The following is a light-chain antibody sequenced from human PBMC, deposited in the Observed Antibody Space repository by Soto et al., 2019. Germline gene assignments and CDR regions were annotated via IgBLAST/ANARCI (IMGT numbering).Light chain of an antibody. Sequence: DIQMTQSPSSLSASVGDRVTITCRASQSIRSYLNWYQQKPGKAPKVLISGASSLQRGVPLRFSGSGSGTDFTLTISSLQSEDFASYYCQQSHSTPLTFGGGTKVEIK. V-gene: IGKV1-39*01. CDR2: GAS. CDR3: QQSHSTPLT. CDR1: QSIRSY. J-gene: IGKJ4*02.